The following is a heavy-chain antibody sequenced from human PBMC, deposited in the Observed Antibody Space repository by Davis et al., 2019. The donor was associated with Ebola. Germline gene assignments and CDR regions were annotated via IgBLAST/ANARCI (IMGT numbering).Heavy chain of an antibody. CDR1: GYSFTSYW. Sequence: KVSCKGSGYSFTSYWISWVRQMPGKGLEWMGRIDPSDSYTDYSPSFQGHVSISADKSINTAYLQWSNLKASDTAMYFCARHFVGKLFGMDVWGQGTTVTVSS. J-gene: IGHJ6*02. CDR2: IDPSDSYT. V-gene: IGHV5-10-1*01. D-gene: IGHD3-3*02. CDR3: ARHFVGKLFGMDV.